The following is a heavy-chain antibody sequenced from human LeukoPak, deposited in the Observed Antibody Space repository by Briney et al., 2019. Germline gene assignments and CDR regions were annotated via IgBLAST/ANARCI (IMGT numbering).Heavy chain of an antibody. CDR1: GFTVSNNY. CDR3: AKDNTRSAFDI. D-gene: IGHD5-18*01. CDR2: INSGGDT. V-gene: IGHV3-66*01. J-gene: IGHJ3*02. Sequence: GGSLRLSCAASGFTVSNNYIHWVRQAPGKGLEWVSVINSGGDTYSADSVKGRFTISRDNSKNTLYLQMNSLRAEDTAVYYCAKDNTRSAFDIRGQGTMVTVSS.